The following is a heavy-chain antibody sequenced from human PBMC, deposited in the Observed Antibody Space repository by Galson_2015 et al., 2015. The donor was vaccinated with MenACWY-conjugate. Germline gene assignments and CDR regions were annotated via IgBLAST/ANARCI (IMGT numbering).Heavy chain of an antibody. CDR3: ARSTSGGGWFGELLPYYFDY. V-gene: IGHV4-61*01. CDR2: IYDSGST. J-gene: IGHJ4*02. D-gene: IGHD3-10*01. CDR1: GGSVSSGSYS. Sequence: SEPLSLTCPVSGGSVSSGSYSWSWVRQPPGRGLEWIGYIYDSGSTNYNPSLKSRVTISVDTSKNQFSLKLSSVTAADTAVYYCARSTSGGGWFGELLPYYFDYWGQGTLVTVSS.